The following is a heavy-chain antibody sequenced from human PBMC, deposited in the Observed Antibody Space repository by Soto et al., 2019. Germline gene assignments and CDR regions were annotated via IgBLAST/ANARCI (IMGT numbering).Heavy chain of an antibody. Sequence: GGSLRLSCAASGFSFDEYGMHWVRQVPGKGLEWVSGISWNSDNIGYADSVRGRFTISRDNTKRFLYLEMNSLRDEDTALYYCAKDAAGQYHYGVDLWGQGTTVTVSS. J-gene: IGHJ6*02. CDR3: AKDAAGQYHYGVDL. CDR1: GFSFDEYG. D-gene: IGHD6-19*01. V-gene: IGHV3-9*01. CDR2: ISWNSDNI.